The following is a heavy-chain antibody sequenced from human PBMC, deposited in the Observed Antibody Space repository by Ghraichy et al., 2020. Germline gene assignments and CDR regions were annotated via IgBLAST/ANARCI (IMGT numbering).Heavy chain of an antibody. CDR3: ARSRSGGIIITFGGIVARLDV. Sequence: GSLRLSCTVSGDSISSSSYLWGWIRQPPGQGLEWIGCIYYSGTTYYNPSLKSRVSISVDTSENQFSLNLSSVTAADTAVYYCARSRSGGIIITFGGIVARLDVWGKGTTVTVSS. J-gene: IGHJ6*04. V-gene: IGHV4-39*01. CDR1: GDSISSSSYL. CDR2: IYYSGTT. D-gene: IGHD3-16*02.